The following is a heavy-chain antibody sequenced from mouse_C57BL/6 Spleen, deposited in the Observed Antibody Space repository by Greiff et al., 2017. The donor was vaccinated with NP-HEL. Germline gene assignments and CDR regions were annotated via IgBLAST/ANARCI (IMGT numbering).Heavy chain of an antibody. CDR1: GFSLTSYG. CDR3: AKRGAQATSGAMDY. CDR2: IWRGGST. J-gene: IGHJ4*01. Sequence: VQLQQSGPGLVQPSQSLSITCTVSGFSLTSYGVHWVRQSPGKGLEWLGVIWRGGSTDYNAAFMSRLSITKDNSKSQVFFKMNSLQADDTAIYYCAKRGAQATSGAMDYWGQGTSVTVSS. V-gene: IGHV2-5*01. D-gene: IGHD3-2*02.